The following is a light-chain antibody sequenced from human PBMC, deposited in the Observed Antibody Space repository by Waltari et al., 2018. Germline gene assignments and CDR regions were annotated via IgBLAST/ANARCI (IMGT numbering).Light chain of an antibody. CDR1: QSLRSIY. CDR2: GTS. V-gene: IGKV3-20*01. Sequence: EIVLTQSPGTLSLSPGERATISCRASQSLRSIYLAWYPQKPGQPPRLLIYGTSNRATGIPDRFSGSGSGTDFTLTISRVEPEDFAVYYCQQYGSSVFTFGPGTKVDIK. J-gene: IGKJ3*01. CDR3: QQYGSSVFT.